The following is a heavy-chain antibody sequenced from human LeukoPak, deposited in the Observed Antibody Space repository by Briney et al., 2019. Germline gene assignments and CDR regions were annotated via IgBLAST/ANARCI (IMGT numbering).Heavy chain of an antibody. CDR1: GFTFSSYS. CDR3: ARGLGAFDM. CDR2: ISSSSSYI. V-gene: IGHV3-21*01. D-gene: IGHD3-16*01. Sequence: PGGSLRLSCVASGFTFSSYSMNWVRQAPGKGLEWVSSISSSSSYIYYSDSVKVRFTISRDNAKKSLYLQMNSLRAEDTAVYYCARGLGAFDMWGQGTMVTVSS. J-gene: IGHJ3*02.